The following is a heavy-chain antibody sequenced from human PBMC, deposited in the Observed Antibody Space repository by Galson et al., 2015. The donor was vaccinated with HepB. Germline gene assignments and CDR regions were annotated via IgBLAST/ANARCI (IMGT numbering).Heavy chain of an antibody. J-gene: IGHJ6*02. V-gene: IGHV3-23*01. Sequence: SLRLSCAASGFTFSSYAMSWVRQAPGKGLEWVSAISGNGGITYYADSVKGRFTISRDNSKNTLYLQMNSLRAEDTAVYYCAKGPSTVTHYYYYGMDVWGQGTTVTVSS. CDR3: AKGPSTVTHYYYYGMDV. CDR2: ISGNGGIT. D-gene: IGHD4-11*01. CDR1: GFTFSSYA.